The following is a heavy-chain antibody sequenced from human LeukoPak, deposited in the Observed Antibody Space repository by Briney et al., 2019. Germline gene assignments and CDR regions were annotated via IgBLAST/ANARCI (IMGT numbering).Heavy chain of an antibody. CDR1: GVSISSYY. CDR2: IYTSGST. CDR3: ARGIVVVPAAIWVVGAFDI. Sequence: SETLSLTCTVSGVSISSYYWSWIRQPAGKGLEWIGRIYTSGSTNYNPSLKSRVTMSVDTSKNQFSLKLSSVTAADTAVYYCARGIVVVPAAIWVVGAFDIWGQGTMVTVSS. V-gene: IGHV4-4*07. J-gene: IGHJ3*02. D-gene: IGHD2-2*01.